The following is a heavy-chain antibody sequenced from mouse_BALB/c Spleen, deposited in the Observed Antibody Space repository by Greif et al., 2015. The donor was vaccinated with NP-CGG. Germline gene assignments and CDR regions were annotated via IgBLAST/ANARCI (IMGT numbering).Heavy chain of an antibody. V-gene: IGHV1-18*01. J-gene: IGHJ4*01. CDR2: INPYNGGT. CDR1: GYSFTGYT. Sequence: EVQGVESGPELVKPGASMKISCKASGYSFTGYTMNWVKQSHGKSLEWIGLINPYNGGTSYNQKFKGKATLTVDKSSSTAYMELLSLTSEDSAVYYCARREGSYGLYAMDYWGQGTSVTVSS. CDR3: ARREGSYGLYAMDY. D-gene: IGHD1-1*02.